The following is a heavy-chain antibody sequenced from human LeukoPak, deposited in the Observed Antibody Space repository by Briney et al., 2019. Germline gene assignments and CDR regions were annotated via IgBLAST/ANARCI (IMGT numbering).Heavy chain of an antibody. J-gene: IGHJ4*02. CDR2: INPNSGGT. D-gene: IGHD6-19*01. Sequence: AAVKVSCKASGYTFTDYYIHWVRHAPGQGLEWMGWINPNSGGTDFAQKFQGRVTMIRDTSISTAYMEVRRLTYDDTAIYYCARRDKGIAVAVTFDYWGQGTLVTVSS. V-gene: IGHV1-2*02. CDR3: ARRDKGIAVAVTFDY. CDR1: GYTFTDYY.